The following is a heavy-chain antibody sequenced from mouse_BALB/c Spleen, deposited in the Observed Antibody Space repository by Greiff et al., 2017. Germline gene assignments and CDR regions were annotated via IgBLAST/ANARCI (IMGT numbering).Heavy chain of an antibody. Sequence: EVQRVESGPELVKPGASVKVSCKASGYAFTSYNMYWVKQSHGKSLEWIGYIDPYNGGTSYNQKFKGKATLTVDKSSSTAYMHLNSLTSEDSAVYYCATHYYGSSYEFAYWGQGTLVTVSA. CDR1: GYAFTSYN. CDR2: IDPYNGGT. D-gene: IGHD1-1*01. J-gene: IGHJ3*01. V-gene: IGHV1S135*01. CDR3: ATHYYGSSYEFAY.